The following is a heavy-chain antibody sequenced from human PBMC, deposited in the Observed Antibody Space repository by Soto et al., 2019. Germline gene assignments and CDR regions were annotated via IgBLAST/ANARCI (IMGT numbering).Heavy chain of an antibody. CDR3: TTRGYTYYYGMDV. Sequence: EVQLVESGGGLVQPGGFLKLSCAASGFTFSGSAMHWVRQASGKGLEWVGRIRSKANSYATAYAASVKGRFTISRDDSKNTAYLQMNSLKTEDTAVYYCTTRGYTYYYGMDVWGQGTTVTVSS. CDR2: IRSKANSYAT. D-gene: IGHD5-12*01. CDR1: GFTFSGSA. J-gene: IGHJ6*02. V-gene: IGHV3-73*02.